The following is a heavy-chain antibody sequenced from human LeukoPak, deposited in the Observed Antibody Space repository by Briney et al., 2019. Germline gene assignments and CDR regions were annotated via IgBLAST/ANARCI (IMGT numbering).Heavy chain of an antibody. V-gene: IGHV4-34*01. D-gene: IGHD2-15*01. Sequence: PSETLSLTCAVYGGSFSGYYWSWLRQPPGKGLEWIGEINHSGSTNYNPSLKSRVTISVDTSKNQFSLKLSSVTAADTAVYYCASRYCSGGSCNFDYWGQGTLVTVSS. CDR3: ASRYCSGGSCNFDY. CDR2: INHSGST. J-gene: IGHJ4*02. CDR1: GGSFSGYY.